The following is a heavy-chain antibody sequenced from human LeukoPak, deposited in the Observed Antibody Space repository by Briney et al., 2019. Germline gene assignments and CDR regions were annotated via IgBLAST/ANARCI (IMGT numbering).Heavy chain of an antibody. CDR3: ARVIRYQYYYYYGMDV. CDR2: INHSGST. Sequence: SETLSLTCAVYGGSFSGYYWSWIRQPPGEGLEWIGEINHSGSTNYNPSLKSRVTISVDTSKNQFSLKLSSVTAADTAVYYCARVIRYQYYYYYGMDVWGQGTTVTVSS. J-gene: IGHJ6*02. D-gene: IGHD3-9*01. CDR1: GGSFSGYY. V-gene: IGHV4-34*01.